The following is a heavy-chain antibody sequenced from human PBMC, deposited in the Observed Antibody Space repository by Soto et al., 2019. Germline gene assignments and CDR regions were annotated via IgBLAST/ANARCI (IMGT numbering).Heavy chain of an antibody. V-gene: IGHV4-39*01. CDR2: IYYSGST. CDR1: GGSISSGSYY. CDR3: ARHWEYRGYGWSIDY. D-gene: IGHD5-12*01. J-gene: IGHJ4*02. Sequence: SETLSLTCTVSGGSISSGSYYWGWIRQPPGKGLEWIGSIYYSGSTYYNPSLKSRVTISVDTSKNQFSLKLSSVTAADTAVYYCARHWEYRGYGWSIDYWGQGTLVTVPS.